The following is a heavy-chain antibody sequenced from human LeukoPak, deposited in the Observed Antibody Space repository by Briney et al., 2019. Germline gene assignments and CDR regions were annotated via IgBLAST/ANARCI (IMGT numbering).Heavy chain of an antibody. CDR2: IYYSGGT. D-gene: IGHD6-13*01. J-gene: IGHJ5*02. CDR1: GGSISSYY. V-gene: IGHV4-59*01. CDR3: ARSRYSNWWFDP. Sequence: SETLSLTCTVSGGSISSYYWSWIRQPPGRGLEWIGYIYYSGGTNHNPSLKSRVTISVDTSKNQFSLKLSSVTAADTAVYYCARSRYSNWWFDPWGQGTLVTVSS.